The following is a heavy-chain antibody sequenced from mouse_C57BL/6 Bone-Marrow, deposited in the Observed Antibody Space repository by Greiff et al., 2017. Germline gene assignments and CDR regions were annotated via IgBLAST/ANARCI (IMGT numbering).Heavy chain of an antibody. CDR2: IDPSDSYT. V-gene: IGHV1-69*01. Sequence: QVQLQQPGAELVMPGASVKLSCKASGYTFTSYWMHWVKQRPGQGLEWIGEIDPSDSYTNYNQKFKGKSTLTVDKSSSTAYMQLSSLTSEDSAVYDCARKGGYGSGFQDAMDYGGQGTSVTVSS. CDR1: GYTFTSYW. D-gene: IGHD1-1*01. CDR3: ARKGGYGSGFQDAMDY. J-gene: IGHJ4*01.